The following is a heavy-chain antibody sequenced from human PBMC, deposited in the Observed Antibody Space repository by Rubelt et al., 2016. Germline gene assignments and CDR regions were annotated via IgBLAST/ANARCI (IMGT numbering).Heavy chain of an antibody. V-gene: IGHV3-7*01. CDR1: VFTFSSYW. CDR3: ASVAAREKYGC. Sequence: AQLVESGGGVVQPGRSLRLSCAASVFTFSSYWMSWVRQAPGKGLEWVANIKQDGTEKYYLESVKGRFTISRDNAKNPLYVQMNRLRAEDTAVYYCASVAAREKYGCWGQGTLVTVSS. D-gene: IGHD6-6*01. J-gene: IGHJ4*02. CDR2: IKQDGTEK.